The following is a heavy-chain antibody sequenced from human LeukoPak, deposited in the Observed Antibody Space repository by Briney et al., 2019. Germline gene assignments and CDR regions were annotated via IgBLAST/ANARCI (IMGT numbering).Heavy chain of an antibody. CDR2: INPNSGGT. V-gene: IGHV1-2*02. CDR1: GYTFTGYY. Sequence: GASVKVSCKASGYTFTGYYMHWVRQAPGQGLEWMGWINPNSGGTNYAQKFQGRVTMTRDTSTSTVYMELSSLRSDDTAMYYCARSSGRSPNRDYMDVWGKGTTVTISS. D-gene: IGHD1-14*01. CDR3: ARSSGRSPNRDYMDV. J-gene: IGHJ6*03.